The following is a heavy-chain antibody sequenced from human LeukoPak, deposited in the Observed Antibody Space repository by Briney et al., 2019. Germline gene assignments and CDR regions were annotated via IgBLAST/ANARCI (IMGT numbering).Heavy chain of an antibody. J-gene: IGHJ4*02. Sequence: GSLRLSCAASGFSISSYTMNWVRQAPGKGLEWIGEINHSGSTNYNPSLKSRVTISVDTSKNQFSLKLSSVTAADTAVYYCARQVVRSGVLRYFDWLKYFDYWGQGTLVTVSS. CDR2: INHSGST. CDR1: GFSISSYT. V-gene: IGHV4-34*01. CDR3: ARQVVRSGVLRYFDWLKYFDY. D-gene: IGHD3-9*01.